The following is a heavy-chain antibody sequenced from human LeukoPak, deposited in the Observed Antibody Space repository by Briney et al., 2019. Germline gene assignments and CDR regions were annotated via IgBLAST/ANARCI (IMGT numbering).Heavy chain of an antibody. CDR2: IIPILGTA. Sequence: SSVKVSCKASGGTFSSYAISWVRQAPGQGLEWMGGIIPILGTANYAQKFQGRVTITADESTSTAYMELSSLRSEDTAVYYCARDRASTNAFDIWGQGTMVTVSS. V-gene: IGHV1-69*01. D-gene: IGHD1-26*01. CDR1: GGTFSSYA. J-gene: IGHJ3*02. CDR3: ARDRASTNAFDI.